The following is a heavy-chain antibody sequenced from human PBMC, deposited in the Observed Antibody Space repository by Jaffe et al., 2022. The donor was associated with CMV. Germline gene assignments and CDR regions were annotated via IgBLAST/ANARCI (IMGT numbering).Heavy chain of an antibody. CDR1: GFSLSTSGVG. CDR2: IYWNDDK. V-gene: IGHV2-5*01. CDR3: AHLYDSSGYSGDFDD. D-gene: IGHD3-22*01. Sequence: QITLKESGPTLVKPTQTLTLTCTFSGFSLSTSGVGVGWLRQPPGKALEWLALIYWNDDKRYSPSLKSRLTITKDTSKNQVVLTVTNMDPVDTATYYCAHLYDSSGYSGDFDDWGQGTLVTVSS. J-gene: IGHJ4*02.